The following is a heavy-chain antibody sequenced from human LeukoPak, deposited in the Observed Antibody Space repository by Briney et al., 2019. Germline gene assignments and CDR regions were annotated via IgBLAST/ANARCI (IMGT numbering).Heavy chain of an antibody. CDR3: ARVSAPPRIYDSSGYYMDY. CDR2: IKEDGSDK. V-gene: IGHV3-7*03. D-gene: IGHD3-22*01. Sequence: GGSLRLSCAASGFTFSTKWMSWVRQVPGKGLEWVANIKEDGSDKYYVDSVKGRFTISRDNAKNSFYMQMNSLRAEDTAVYYCARVSAPPRIYDSSGYYMDYWGQGTLVTVSS. J-gene: IGHJ4*02. CDR1: GFTFSTKW.